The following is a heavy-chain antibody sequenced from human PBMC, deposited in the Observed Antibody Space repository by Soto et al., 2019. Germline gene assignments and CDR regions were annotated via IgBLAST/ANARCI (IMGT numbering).Heavy chain of an antibody. CDR2: INHSGST. D-gene: IGHD6-19*01. CDR3: ARDLGFGGSGWYY. CDR1: GGSFSGYY. J-gene: IGHJ4*02. Sequence: QVQLQQWGAGLLKPSETLSLTCAVYGGSFSGYYWSWIRQPPGKGLEWIGEINHSGSTNYNPSLKSRVTISVDTSKNQFSLKLSSVTAADTAVYYCARDLGFGGSGWYYWGQGTLVTVSS. V-gene: IGHV4-34*01.